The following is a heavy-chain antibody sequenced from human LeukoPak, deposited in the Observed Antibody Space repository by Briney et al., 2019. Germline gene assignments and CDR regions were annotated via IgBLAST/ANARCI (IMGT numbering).Heavy chain of an antibody. CDR3: ARDNDSRDPPHFDY. J-gene: IGHJ4*02. V-gene: IGHV1-2*02. CDR2: INPNSGGT. CDR1: GYTFTGYY. Sequence: ASVKVSCKASGYTFTGYYMHWVRQAPGQGLEWMGWINPNSGGTNYAQKFQGRVTMTRDTSISTAYMELSRLRSDDTAVYYCARDNDSRDPPHFDYWGQGTLVTVSS. D-gene: IGHD3-16*01.